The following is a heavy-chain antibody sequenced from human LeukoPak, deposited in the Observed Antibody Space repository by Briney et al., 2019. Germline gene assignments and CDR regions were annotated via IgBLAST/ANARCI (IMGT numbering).Heavy chain of an antibody. CDR1: GFTVSSNY. J-gene: IGHJ4*02. CDR2: IYSGGST. Sequence: GGSLRLSCAASGFTVSSNYTSWVRQAPGKGLEWVSVIYSGGSTYYADSVRGRFTISRDNSKNTLYLQMNSLRAEDTAVYYCARAPKVCSGGSCYSGWGQGTLVTVSS. V-gene: IGHV3-53*01. CDR3: ARAPKVCSGGSCYSG. D-gene: IGHD2-15*01.